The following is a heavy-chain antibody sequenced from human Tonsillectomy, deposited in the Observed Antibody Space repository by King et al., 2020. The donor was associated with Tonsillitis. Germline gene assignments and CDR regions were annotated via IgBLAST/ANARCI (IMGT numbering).Heavy chain of an antibody. CDR3: AREGVTTGASSFDY. D-gene: IGHD4-11*01. V-gene: IGHV3-30*01. CDR1: GFTFSDNA. J-gene: IGHJ4*02. Sequence: VQLVESGGGVVQPGRSLRLSCVASGFTFSDNAMHWVRQTPGEGLGWVSFISYDGKNTHYPDSVNGRFTISRDNSKNTLYLQMNSLRAEDTAVYYCAREGVTTGASSFDYWGQGTLVTVSS. CDR2: ISYDGKNT.